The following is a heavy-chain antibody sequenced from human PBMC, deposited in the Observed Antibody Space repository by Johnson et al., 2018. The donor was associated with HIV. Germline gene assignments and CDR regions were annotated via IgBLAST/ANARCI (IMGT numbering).Heavy chain of an antibody. CDR3: ARDLSEGELGHAFDI. V-gene: IGHV3-52*01. CDR1: GFTFSSSW. J-gene: IGHJ3*02. Sequence: VQLVESGGGLVKPGGSLRLSCAASGFTFSSSWMHWVCQAPEKGLEWVADIKCDGSEKYYAESVKGRFTISRDNSKNTMYLQMNSLRAEDTAVYYCARDLSEGELGHAFDIWGQGTMVTVSS. CDR2: IKCDGSEK. D-gene: IGHD1-26*01.